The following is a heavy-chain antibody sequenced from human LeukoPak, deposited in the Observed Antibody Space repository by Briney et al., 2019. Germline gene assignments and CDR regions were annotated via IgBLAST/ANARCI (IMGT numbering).Heavy chain of an antibody. Sequence: SQTLSLTCAISGDSVSSRSATWNWIRQSPSRGLEWLGRTYYRSKWYNDYAASVKSRITVNPDTSKNQFSLHLNSVTPEDTAVYYCARGYYGSGTPHYYYYMDVWGKGTTVAISS. CDR1: GDSVSSRSAT. J-gene: IGHJ6*03. V-gene: IGHV6-1*01. CDR2: TYYRSKWYN. CDR3: ARGYYGSGTPHYYYYMDV. D-gene: IGHD3-10*01.